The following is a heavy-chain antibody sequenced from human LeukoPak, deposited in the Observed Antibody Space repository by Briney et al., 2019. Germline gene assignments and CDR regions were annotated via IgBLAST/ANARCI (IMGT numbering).Heavy chain of an antibody. CDR1: GFTFNSYA. Sequence: GGSLRLSCAASGFTFNSYAMSWVRQAPEKGLEWVATISGSGGGTYYADSVKGRFTISRDDSKNTLYLQMNSLRAEDTAVYYCAKDPYRASSGLVDYWGQGTLVTVSS. J-gene: IGHJ4*02. V-gene: IGHV3-23*01. CDR2: ISGSGGGT. CDR3: AKDPYRASSGLVDY. D-gene: IGHD5-12*01.